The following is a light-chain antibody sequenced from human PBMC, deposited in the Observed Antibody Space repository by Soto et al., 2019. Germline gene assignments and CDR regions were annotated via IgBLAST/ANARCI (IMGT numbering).Light chain of an antibody. CDR1: QSVTNSE. V-gene: IGKV3-20*01. J-gene: IGKJ1*01. CDR3: KNHGTT. Sequence: FVLTQSTGNLSLSPGERVTLSCKVSQSVTNSELAWYQQKPAQAPRLLIYAASSSATGIPDRFSGGGSGTDFTRTISRLESEDSAVYYCKNHGTTFGQGTKVEIK. CDR2: AAS.